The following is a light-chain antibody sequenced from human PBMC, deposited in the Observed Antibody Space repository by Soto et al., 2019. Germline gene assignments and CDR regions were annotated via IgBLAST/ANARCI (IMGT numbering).Light chain of an antibody. J-gene: IGKJ2*01. CDR3: QQYNSYSRLYT. V-gene: IGKV1-5*01. Sequence: DIQMTQSPSTLSASVGDRATITCRASQSISSRLAWYQQKPGKAPKLLIYDASSLESGVPSRFSGSGAGTEFSITITSLQPFDFATYYCQQYNSYSRLYTFGQGTKLEIK. CDR2: DAS. CDR1: QSISSR.